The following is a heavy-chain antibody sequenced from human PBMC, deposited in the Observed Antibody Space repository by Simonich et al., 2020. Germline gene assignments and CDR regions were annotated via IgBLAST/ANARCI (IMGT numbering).Heavy chain of an antibody. CDR1: GFTFSSYA. Sequence: EVQLLESGGGLVQPGGSLRLSCAASGFTFSSYAMSWVRQAPGKGLEVVSAISGSGGRTYYGDSVKGRFTISRDKSKNTLYLQRNSLRAEDTAVYYCAKRSGVSITGTFDYWGQGTLVTVSS. D-gene: IGHD1-7*01. V-gene: IGHV3-23*01. CDR3: AKRSGVSITGTFDY. CDR2: ISGSGGRT. J-gene: IGHJ4*02.